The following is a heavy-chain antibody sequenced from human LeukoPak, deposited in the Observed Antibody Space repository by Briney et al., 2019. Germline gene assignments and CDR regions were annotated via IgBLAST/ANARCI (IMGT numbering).Heavy chain of an antibody. CDR1: GYTFTSYD. CDR3: ARDGPDYYDSSGYYNWFDP. Sequence: ASVKVSCKASGYTFTSYDINWVRQATGQGLEWMGWMNPSSGNTGYAQKFQGRVTMTRNTSISTAYMELSSLRSEDTAVYYCARDGPDYYDSSGYYNWFDPWGQGTLVTVSS. D-gene: IGHD3-22*01. V-gene: IGHV1-8*01. J-gene: IGHJ5*02. CDR2: MNPSSGNT.